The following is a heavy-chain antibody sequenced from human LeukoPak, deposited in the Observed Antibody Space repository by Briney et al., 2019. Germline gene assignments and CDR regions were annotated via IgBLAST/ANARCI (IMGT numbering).Heavy chain of an antibody. CDR3: ANLITMVRGVIIDY. V-gene: IGHV3-23*01. CDR1: GFTFSSYA. CDR2: ISGSGGST. Sequence: PGGSLRPSCAASGFTFSSYAMSWVRQAPGKGLEWVSAISGSGGSTYYADSVKGRFTISRDNSKNTLYLQMNSLRAEDTAVYYCANLITMVRGVIIDYWGQGTLVTVSS. D-gene: IGHD3-10*01. J-gene: IGHJ4*02.